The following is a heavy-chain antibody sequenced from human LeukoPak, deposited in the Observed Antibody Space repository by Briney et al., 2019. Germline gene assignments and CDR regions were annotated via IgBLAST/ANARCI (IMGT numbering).Heavy chain of an antibody. CDR2: INPNSGGT. CDR3: ASCYGDYGWFDP. J-gene: IGHJ5*02. Sequence: ASVTVSCKASGYTLTGYYMHWVRQAPGQGLEWMGWINPNSGGTNYAQKFQGRVTMTRDTSISTAYMELSRLRSDDTAVYYCASCYGDYGWFDPWGQGTLVTVSS. CDR1: GYTLTGYY. V-gene: IGHV1-2*02. D-gene: IGHD4-17*01.